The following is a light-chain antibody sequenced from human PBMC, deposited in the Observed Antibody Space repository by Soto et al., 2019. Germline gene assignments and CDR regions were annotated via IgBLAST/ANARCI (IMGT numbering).Light chain of an antibody. CDR3: NSFAGSRGYV. CDR1: SSNIGGNS. V-gene: IGLV1-51*01. J-gene: IGLJ1*01. Sequence: QSVMTQPPSVSAAPGQKVTISCSGSSSNIGGNSVSWYQQLPGTAPKLLIYDDNKRPSGIPDRFSGSKSGTSATLGITGFQTGDEADYYCNSFAGSRGYVFGTGTKLTVL. CDR2: DDN.